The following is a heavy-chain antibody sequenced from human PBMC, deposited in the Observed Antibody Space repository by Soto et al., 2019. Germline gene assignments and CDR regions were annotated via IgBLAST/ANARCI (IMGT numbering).Heavy chain of an antibody. CDR2: IIPMYGTV. CDR3: ARDLGGCSGGSCRYNWFDP. D-gene: IGHD2-15*01. CDR1: GGTFSSYV. J-gene: IGHJ5*02. Sequence: GASVKVSFKASGGTFSSYVISWVRQAPGQGPEWMGGIIPMYGTVNYAQKFQDRVTIIADTSTSTAYMELSSLRSEDTAVYYCARDLGGCSGGSCRYNWFDPWGQGTLVTVSS. V-gene: IGHV1-69*06.